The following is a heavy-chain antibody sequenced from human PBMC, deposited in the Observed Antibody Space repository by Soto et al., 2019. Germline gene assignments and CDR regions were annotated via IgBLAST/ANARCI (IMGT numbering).Heavy chain of an antibody. Sequence: QLQLQESGPGLVKPSETLSLTCTVSGGSISSSSYYWGWIRQPPGKGLEWIGSIYYSGSTYYNPSLKSRVTISVDTSKNQFSLKLSSVTAADTAVYYCARHGGRAMVRGAKLDYWGQGTLVTVSS. CDR1: GGSISSSSYY. CDR3: ARHGGRAMVRGAKLDY. CDR2: IYYSGST. J-gene: IGHJ4*02. D-gene: IGHD3-10*01. V-gene: IGHV4-39*01.